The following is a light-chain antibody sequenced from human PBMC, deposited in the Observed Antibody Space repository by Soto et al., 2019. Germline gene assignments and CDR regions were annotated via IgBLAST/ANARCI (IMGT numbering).Light chain of an antibody. Sequence: DIQMTQSPSTLSASLGDRVTITCRASKSISSWLSWYQQKPGKAPKLLIYKASSLESGVPSRISGSGSGTEFTLTISSLQPAEFATYYCQQYNSDYPFGHRTKGAIK. CDR2: KAS. J-gene: IGKJ1*01. CDR1: KSISSW. V-gene: IGKV1-5*03. CDR3: QQYNSDYP.